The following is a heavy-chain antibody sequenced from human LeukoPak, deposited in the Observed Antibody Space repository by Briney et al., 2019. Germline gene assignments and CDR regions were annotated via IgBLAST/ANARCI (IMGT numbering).Heavy chain of an antibody. D-gene: IGHD6-19*01. V-gene: IGHV4-39*01. Sequence: SETLSLTCTVSGVPISSDSYYWAWIRQPPGKGLEWIASIYYSGSTYYNPSLKSRVTISVDTSRNQFSLKLSSVTAADTAVYYCASLAVAGLSEGYWGQGTLVIVSS. CDR1: GVPISSDSYY. J-gene: IGHJ4*02. CDR3: ASLAVAGLSEGY. CDR2: IYYSGST.